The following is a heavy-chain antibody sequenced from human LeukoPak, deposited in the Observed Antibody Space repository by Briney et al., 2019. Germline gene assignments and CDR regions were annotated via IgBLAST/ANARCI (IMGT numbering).Heavy chain of an antibody. Sequence: SVKVYCKASGGTFSSYAISWVRQAPGQGLEWMGGIIPIFGTANYAQRFQGRVTITADKSTSTAYMELSSLRSEDTAVYYCARGYSYGYPLDYWGQGTLVTVSS. V-gene: IGHV1-69*06. D-gene: IGHD5-18*01. CDR3: ARGYSYGYPLDY. CDR1: GGTFSSYA. J-gene: IGHJ4*02. CDR2: IIPIFGTA.